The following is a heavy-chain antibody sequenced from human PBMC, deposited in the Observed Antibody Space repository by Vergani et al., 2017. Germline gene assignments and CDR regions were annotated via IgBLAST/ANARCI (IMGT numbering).Heavy chain of an antibody. Sequence: EVQLLHSGAEVKKPGESLKISCMGSGYSFTSYWIGWVRQMPGKGLEWMGIIYPGDSDTRYSPSFQGQVTISADKSSSTAYLQWSSLKASDTAMYYCARHRGWGLVVVAATPWYYYYGMDVWGQGTTVTVSS. CDR2: IYPGDSDT. J-gene: IGHJ6*02. V-gene: IGHV5-51*01. D-gene: IGHD2-15*01. CDR1: GYSFTSYW. CDR3: ARHRGWGLVVVAATPWYYYYGMDV.